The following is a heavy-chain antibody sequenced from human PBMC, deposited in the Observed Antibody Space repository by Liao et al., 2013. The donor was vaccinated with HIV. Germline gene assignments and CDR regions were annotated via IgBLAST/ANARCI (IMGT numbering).Heavy chain of an antibody. CDR3: ARVTGRCSSTSCYTFLDY. CDR2: IFSTGRT. Sequence: QLQLQESGPGLVRPSETLSLTCTVSGASISSTNYFWGWIRQPPGKGLEWIGSIFSTGRTYYGPSLKSRVTISVDTSKNQFSLKLSSVTXADTAVYYCARVTGRCSSTSCYTFLDYWGQGTLVTVSS. V-gene: IGHV4-39*07. J-gene: IGHJ4*02. D-gene: IGHD2-2*02. CDR1: GASISSTNYF.